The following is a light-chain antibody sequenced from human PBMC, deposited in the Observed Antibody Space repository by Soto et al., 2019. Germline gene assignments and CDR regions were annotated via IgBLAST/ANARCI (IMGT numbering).Light chain of an antibody. CDR2: ASS. CDR3: SSYTSGSTLYV. CDR1: SSDVGSYNY. J-gene: IGLJ1*01. V-gene: IGLV2-14*01. Sequence: QSVLTQPASVSGSPGQSITISCTGTSSDVGSYNYVSWYQHHPGKAPRLMIYASSNRPSGVSHRFSGSRSGSTASLTISGLQAEDEADYYCSSYTSGSTLYVFGTGTQLTVL.